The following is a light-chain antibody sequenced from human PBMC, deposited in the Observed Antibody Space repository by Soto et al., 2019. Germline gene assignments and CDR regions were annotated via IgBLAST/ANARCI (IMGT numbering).Light chain of an antibody. CDR1: QGINRF. Sequence: DIQLTQSPSFLSASVGDRVTITCRASQGINRFLAWYQQTPGKAPKLLIYAASTLQSGVPSRFRGSGSWTEFTLTISRLQPEDFETYYCQQLKSNLITFGQGTRLEIK. V-gene: IGKV1-9*01. J-gene: IGKJ5*01. CDR3: QQLKSNLIT. CDR2: AAS.